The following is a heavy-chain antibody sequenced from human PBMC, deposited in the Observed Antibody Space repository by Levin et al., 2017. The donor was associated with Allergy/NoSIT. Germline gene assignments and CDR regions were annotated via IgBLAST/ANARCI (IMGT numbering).Heavy chain of an antibody. Sequence: GESLKISCAASGFTFSSYAMHWVRQAPGKGLEWVAVISYDGSKKYYADSVKGRFTISRDNSKNTLYLQMNSLRAEDTAVYYCARDLRGGYYDFWSGRPDWYFDLWGRGTLVTVSS. D-gene: IGHD3-3*01. CDR3: ARDLRGGYYDFWSGRPDWYFDL. CDR1: GFTFSSYA. CDR2: ISYDGSKK. J-gene: IGHJ2*01. V-gene: IGHV3-30*04.